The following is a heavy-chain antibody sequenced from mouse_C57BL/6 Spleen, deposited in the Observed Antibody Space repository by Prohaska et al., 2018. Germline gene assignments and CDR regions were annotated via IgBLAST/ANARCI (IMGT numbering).Heavy chain of an antibody. V-gene: IGHV1-55*01. CDR1: GYTFTSYW. CDR2: IYPGSGST. Sequence: SVKMSCKSSGYTFTSYWITWVKQRPGQGLEWMGDIYPGSGSTNYNEKFKSKATLTVDTSSSTAYMQLSSLTSEDSAVSYCAIPRSYWGQGTTLTVSS. J-gene: IGHJ2*01. CDR3: AIPRSY.